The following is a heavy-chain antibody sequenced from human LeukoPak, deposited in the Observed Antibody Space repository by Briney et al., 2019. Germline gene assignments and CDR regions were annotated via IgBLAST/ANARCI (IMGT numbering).Heavy chain of an antibody. CDR2: ISSRSFTI. CDR3: ARDALQVAYYYGMDV. Sequence: GGSLRLSCAASGFTFSAYSMNWVRQAPGKGLDWVSYISSRSFTIYYADSVKGRFTISRDNAKNSLYLQMNSLRAEDTAVYYCARDALQVAYYYGMDVWGQGTTVTVSS. V-gene: IGHV3-48*04. J-gene: IGHJ6*02. CDR1: GFTFSAYS.